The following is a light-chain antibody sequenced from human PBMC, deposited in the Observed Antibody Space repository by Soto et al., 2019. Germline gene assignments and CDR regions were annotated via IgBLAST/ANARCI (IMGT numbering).Light chain of an antibody. J-gene: IGKJ4*01. CDR1: QSVTKY. CDR3: QQRYNWLT. V-gene: IGKV3-11*01. CDR2: DTS. Sequence: EIVLTQSPATLSLSPGERATLSCRASQSVTKYLAWYQQKPGQAPRLLIYDTSNRATGIQARFSGSGSGTDFTLTINSLESEDSGIYYCQQRYNWLTFGGGTKVEIK.